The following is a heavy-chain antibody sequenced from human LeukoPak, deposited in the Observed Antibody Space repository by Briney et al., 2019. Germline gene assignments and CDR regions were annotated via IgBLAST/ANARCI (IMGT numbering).Heavy chain of an antibody. CDR1: GGTFSSYA. Sequence: ASVKVCCKASGGTFSSYAISWVRQAPGQGLEWMGRIIPILGIANYAQKFQGRVTITADKSTSTAYMELSSLRSEDTAVYYCARSTATRITSSGTTVDYWGQGTLVTVSS. V-gene: IGHV1-69*04. CDR3: ARSTATRITSSGTTVDY. J-gene: IGHJ4*02. CDR2: IIPILGIA. D-gene: IGHD1-7*01.